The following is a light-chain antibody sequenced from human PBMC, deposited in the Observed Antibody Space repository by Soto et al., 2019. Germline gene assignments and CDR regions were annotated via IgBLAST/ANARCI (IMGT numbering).Light chain of an antibody. CDR3: QHRSNWPLT. Sequence: IVLTRAPDTLSLSLGERATITCRASQSVSSYLAWYQQKPGQAPRLLIYDASNRATGIPARFSGSGSGTDFTLTICSLEPEDFAVYYCQHRSNWPLTFGGGTKVDIK. V-gene: IGKV3-11*01. CDR2: DAS. CDR1: QSVSSY. J-gene: IGKJ4*01.